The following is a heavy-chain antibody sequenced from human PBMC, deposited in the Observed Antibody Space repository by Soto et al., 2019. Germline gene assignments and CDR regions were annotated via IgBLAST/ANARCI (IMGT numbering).Heavy chain of an antibody. V-gene: IGHV3-11*01. CDR1: GFIFSDYY. Sequence: QVQLVESGGGLVKAGGSLRLSCAASGFIFSDYYMTWIRQAPGKGLEWLSCSSNRDRSTYYADSVKDRFVVSKDNAKNLVYLQMNSLRAEDTAVYFCARAWKIENFGVISMSKGLDVWGQGTTVTVSS. D-gene: IGHD3-3*01. CDR3: ARAWKIENFGVISMSKGLDV. CDR2: SSNRDRST. J-gene: IGHJ6*02.